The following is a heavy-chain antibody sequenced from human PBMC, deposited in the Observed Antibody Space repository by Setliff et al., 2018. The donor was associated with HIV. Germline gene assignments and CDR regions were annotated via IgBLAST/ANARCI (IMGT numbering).Heavy chain of an antibody. V-gene: IGHV1-69*05. D-gene: IGHD3-22*01. CDR1: GGTFSSYA. J-gene: IGHJ4*02. CDR3: AGVFGVYYDSSGYYVT. CDR2: IIPIFGTT. Sequence: SVKVSCKASGGTFSSYAISWVRQAPGQGLEWMGGIIPIFGTTNYAQKFQGRVTITTDESTTTAYMELSSLRSEDTAVYYCAGVFGVYYDSSGYYVTWGQGSLVTVSS.